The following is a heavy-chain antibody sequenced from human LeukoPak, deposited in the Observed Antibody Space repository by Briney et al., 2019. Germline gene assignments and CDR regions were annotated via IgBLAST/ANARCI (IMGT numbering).Heavy chain of an antibody. V-gene: IGHV1-69*13. CDR3: AKDPKPYYYDSMPRYFDL. CDR1: GGTFSSYA. CDR2: IIPIFGTA. J-gene: IGHJ2*01. Sequence: GASVKVSCKASGGTFSSYAISWVRQAPGQGLEWMGGIIPIFGTANYAQKFQGRVTITADESTSTAYMELSSLRAEDTAVYYCAKDPKPYYYDSMPRYFDLWGRGTLVTVSS. D-gene: IGHD3-22*01.